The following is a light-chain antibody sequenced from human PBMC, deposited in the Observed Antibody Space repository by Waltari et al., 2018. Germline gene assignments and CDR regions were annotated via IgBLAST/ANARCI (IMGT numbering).Light chain of an antibody. CDR1: QSLLRSNGKSY. CDR2: LGS. J-gene: IGKJ4*01. V-gene: IGKV2-28*01. Sequence: EIVLTQSPLSLPVTPGEPASISSRSSQSLLRSNGKSYLDWYLKKPGQSPQLLISLGSNRASGVPDRFSGSGSGTDFTLKISRVEAEDVGVYYCMQALETPLTFGGGTRVETK. CDR3: MQALETPLT.